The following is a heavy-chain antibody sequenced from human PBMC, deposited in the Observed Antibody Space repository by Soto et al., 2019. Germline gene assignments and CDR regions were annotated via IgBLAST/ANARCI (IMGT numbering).Heavy chain of an antibody. V-gene: IGHV1-69*02. CDR1: GGTFSTYT. CDR3: AANRGHASSWYLDY. Sequence: ASVKVSCKASGGTFSTYTITWVRQAPGQGLEWLGRIIPIVTVTNYAQNFQGRVTISADKATSTAYMELNSLTSDDTAVYFCAANRGHASSWYLDYWGQGSLITVSS. CDR2: IIPIVTVT. D-gene: IGHD6-13*01. J-gene: IGHJ4*02.